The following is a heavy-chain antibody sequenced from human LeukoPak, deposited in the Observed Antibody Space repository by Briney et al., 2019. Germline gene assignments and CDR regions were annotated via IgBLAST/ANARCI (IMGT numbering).Heavy chain of an antibody. V-gene: IGHV3-23*01. CDR3: AKVNGSGSLNYFDY. Sequence: GGSLRLSCATSGFTVSSNDMSWVRQAPGKGLEWVSAISGSGGSTYYADSVKGRFTISRDNSKNTLYLQMNSLRAEDTAVYYCAKVNGSGSLNYFDYWGQGTLVTVSS. D-gene: IGHD1-26*01. CDR1: GFTVSSND. J-gene: IGHJ4*02. CDR2: ISGSGGST.